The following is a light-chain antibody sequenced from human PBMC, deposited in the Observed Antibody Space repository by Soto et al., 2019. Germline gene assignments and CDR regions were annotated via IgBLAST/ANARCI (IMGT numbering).Light chain of an antibody. CDR1: QSISSSF. CDR2: GAS. V-gene: IGKV3-20*01. J-gene: IGKJ1*01. CDR3: QQCGSSPET. Sequence: DIVLTQSPGTLSLSPGQRATLSCRASQSISSSFLAWYQQKPGQAPRLLIYGASSRATGIPDRFSGSGSGTDFTLTIRSLQPEHFEESHCQQCGSSPETFGQGTKV.